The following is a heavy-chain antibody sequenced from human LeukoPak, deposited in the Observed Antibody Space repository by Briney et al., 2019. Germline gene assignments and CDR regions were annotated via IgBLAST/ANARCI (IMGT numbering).Heavy chain of an antibody. V-gene: IGHV4-34*01. CDR1: GGSFSGYY. CDR3: ARLSGSYLSNLDY. Sequence: SETLSLTCAVYGGSFSGYYWSWIRQPPGKGLEWIGEINHSGSTNYNPSLKSRVTISVGTSKNQFSLKLSSVTAADTAVYYCARLSGSYLSNLDYWGQGTLVTVSS. D-gene: IGHD1-26*01. CDR2: INHSGST. J-gene: IGHJ4*02.